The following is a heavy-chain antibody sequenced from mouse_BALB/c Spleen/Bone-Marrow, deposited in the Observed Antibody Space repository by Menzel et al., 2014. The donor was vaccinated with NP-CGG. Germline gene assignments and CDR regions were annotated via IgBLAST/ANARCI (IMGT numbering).Heavy chain of an antibody. V-gene: IGHV1S56*01. D-gene: IGHD4-1*01. CDR1: GYTFTSYY. CDR3: AREANWNLDY. CDR2: IYPGNVNT. J-gene: IGHJ2*01. Sequence: QVQLQQSGPELVKPGASVRISCKAAGYTFTSYYIHWVKQRPGQGLEWIGWIYPGNVNTKYNEKFKGKATLTADKSSSTAYIQLSSLTSEDSAVYFCAREANWNLDYWGQGTTLTVSS.